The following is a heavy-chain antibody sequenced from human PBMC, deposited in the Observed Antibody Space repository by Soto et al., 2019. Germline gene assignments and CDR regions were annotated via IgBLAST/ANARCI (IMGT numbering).Heavy chain of an antibody. CDR2: ISSSISYI. V-gene: IGHV3-21*06. CDR3: ARDIGEMSAV. CDR1: GFTFSSST. J-gene: IGHJ4*02. D-gene: IGHD3-10*01. Sequence: GGSLRLSCTGSGFTFSSSTMTWVRQGPGKGLEWVSSISSSISYIYFADSLKGRFTISRDNAKNSLYLQMNSLRAEDTAVYYCARDIGEMSAVWGQGTQVTVSS.